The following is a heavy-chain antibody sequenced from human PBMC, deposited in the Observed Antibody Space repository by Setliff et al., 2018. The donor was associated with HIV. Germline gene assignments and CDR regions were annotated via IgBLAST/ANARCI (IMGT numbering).Heavy chain of an antibody. CDR2: INHSGST. V-gene: IGHV4-34*01. D-gene: IGHD6-19*01. J-gene: IGHJ4*02. CDR1: GGSFSDHY. Sequence: SETLSLTCAVYGGSFSDHYWSWIRQPPGKGLEWIGEINHSGSTNYNPSLKSRVTISVDTSKNQFSLKLSSVTAADTAVYYCARGRVGGTGYYFDSWGQGTLVTVSS. CDR3: ARGRVGGTGYYFDS.